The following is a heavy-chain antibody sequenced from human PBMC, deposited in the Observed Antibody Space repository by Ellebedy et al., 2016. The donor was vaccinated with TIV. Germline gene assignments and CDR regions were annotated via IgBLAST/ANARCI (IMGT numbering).Heavy chain of an antibody. CDR1: GGTFSSYA. CDR2: IIPIFGTA. Sequence: SVKVSXXASGGTFSSYAISWVRQAPGQGLEWMGGIIPIFGTANYAQKFQGRVTITADESTSTAYMELSSLRSEDTAVYYCARDWAYDSSGYPGTNWFDPWGQGTLVTVSS. CDR3: ARDWAYDSSGYPGTNWFDP. D-gene: IGHD3-22*01. V-gene: IGHV1-69*13. J-gene: IGHJ5*02.